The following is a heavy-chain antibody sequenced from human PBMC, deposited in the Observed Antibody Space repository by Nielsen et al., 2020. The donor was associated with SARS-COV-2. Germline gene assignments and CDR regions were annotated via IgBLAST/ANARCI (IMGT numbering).Heavy chain of an antibody. J-gene: IGHJ3*02. D-gene: IGHD3-10*01. CDR1: GGSFSGYY. V-gene: IGHV4-34*01. CDR3: AREPYYGSGSPPLEAFDI. CDR2: INHSGST. Sequence: SETLSLTCAVYGGSFSGYYWSWIRQPPGKGLEWIGEINHSGSTNYNPSLKSRVTISVDTSKNQFSLKLSSVTAADTAVYYCAREPYYGSGSPPLEAFDIWGQGTMVTVSS.